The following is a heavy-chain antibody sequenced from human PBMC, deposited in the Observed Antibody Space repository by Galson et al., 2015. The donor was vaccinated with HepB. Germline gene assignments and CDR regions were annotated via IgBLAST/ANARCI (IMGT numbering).Heavy chain of an antibody. CDR1: GFIISDDD. CDR2: ISRSGTTI. J-gene: IGHJ5*02. V-gene: IGHV3-11*01. CDR3: ARDANSHLPAYNWFDP. D-gene: IGHD4-23*01. Sequence: SLRLSCAASGFIISDDDMSWIRQAPGKGLEWISYISRSGTTIYYADSVKGRFTISRDNAKNSLYLQMNSLRADDTAIYSCARDANSHLPAYNWFDPWGQGTLVTVSS.